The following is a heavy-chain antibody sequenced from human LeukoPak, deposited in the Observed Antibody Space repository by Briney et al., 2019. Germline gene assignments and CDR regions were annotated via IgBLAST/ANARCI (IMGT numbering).Heavy chain of an antibody. D-gene: IGHD1-26*01. CDR2: IYTSGST. V-gene: IGHV4-61*02. Sequence: SETLSLTCTVSGGSISSGSYYWSWIRQPAGKGLEWIGRIYTSGSTNYNPSLKSRVTISVDTSKNQFSLKLSSVTAADTAVYYCARGYVDGSYSLYYFDYWGQGTLVTVSS. CDR1: GGSISSGSYY. CDR3: ARGYVDGSYSLYYFDY. J-gene: IGHJ4*02.